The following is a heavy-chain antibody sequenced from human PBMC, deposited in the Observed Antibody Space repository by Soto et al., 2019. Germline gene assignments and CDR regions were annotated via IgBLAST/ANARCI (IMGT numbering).Heavy chain of an antibody. CDR2: ISCCGGST. J-gene: IGHJ4*02. Sequence: EVQLLESGGGVVQPGGSLRLSCEASGFNFKKFAMGWVRQAPGEGLEWVSGISCCGGSTSYADSVKGRFTLARDDSKNTLSLHLNSLRDGDTAVYYCARGFSAGKGSPPDYWGQGTLVTVSS. V-gene: IGHV3-23*01. CDR1: GFNFKKFA. D-gene: IGHD3-10*01. CDR3: ARGFSAGKGSPPDY.